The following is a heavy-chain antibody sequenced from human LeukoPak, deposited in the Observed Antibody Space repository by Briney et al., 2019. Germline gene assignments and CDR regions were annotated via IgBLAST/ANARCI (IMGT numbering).Heavy chain of an antibody. V-gene: IGHV3-30*02. CDR2: IENDGSKK. D-gene: IGHD1-1*01. Sequence: GGSLRLSCAASESIFSGYGIHWVRQAPGKGLKWVAFIENDGSKKSFLDSVKDRFNISRDNSKKTVYLQMTSLRIEDTAIYYCVTNPWKDPLDYWGQGTLVTVSS. CDR3: VTNPWKDPLDY. J-gene: IGHJ4*02. CDR1: ESIFSGYG.